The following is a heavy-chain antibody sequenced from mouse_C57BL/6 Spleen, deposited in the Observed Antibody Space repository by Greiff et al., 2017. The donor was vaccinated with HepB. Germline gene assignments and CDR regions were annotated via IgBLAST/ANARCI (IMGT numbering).Heavy chain of an antibody. CDR1: FYTFTIYL. J-gene: IGHJ4*01. D-gene: IGHD2-1*01. CDR3: ARKGYGNFYYAMDY. V-gene: IGHV1-53*01. CDR2: INPSNGGT. Sequence: LSFTSSFYTFTIYLIHLVNQRPGQGLEWIVNINPSNGGTNYNEKFKSKATLTVDKSSSTAYMQLSSLTSEDSAVYYCARKGYGNFYYAMDYWGQGTSVTVSS.